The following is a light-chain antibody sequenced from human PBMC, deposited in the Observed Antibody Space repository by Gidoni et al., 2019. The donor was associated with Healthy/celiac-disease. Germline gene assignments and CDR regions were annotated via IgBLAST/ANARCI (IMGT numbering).Light chain of an antibody. CDR2: DAS. J-gene: IGKJ3*01. CDR1: QSVSSY. CDR3: QQRSNWPPFT. Sequence: EIVLTQSPATLSLSPGERDTLSCRASQSVSSYLAWYQQKPGQAPRLLIYDASNRATGIPARFSGSGSGTDFTLTISSLEPEDFAVYYCQQRSNWPPFTFGPGTKVEIK. V-gene: IGKV3-11*01.